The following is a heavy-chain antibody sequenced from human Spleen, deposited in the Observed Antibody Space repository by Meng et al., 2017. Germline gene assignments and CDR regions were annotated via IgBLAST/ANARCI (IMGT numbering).Heavy chain of an antibody. V-gene: IGHV4/OR15-8*02. J-gene: IGHJ4*02. D-gene: IGHD6-19*01. CDR3: ASWIYSCGWQ. CDR2: IYHGGDT. CDR1: GGSSSSIDW. Sequence: QVALTGSGLGLVKPSGNLSLTCVVSGGSSSSIDWWRWVRQPPGKGLEWIGEIYHGGDTNYNPSLKSRVTIAIDRSKNQFSLKLSSVTAADTAVYYCASWIYSCGWQWGQGTLVTVSS.